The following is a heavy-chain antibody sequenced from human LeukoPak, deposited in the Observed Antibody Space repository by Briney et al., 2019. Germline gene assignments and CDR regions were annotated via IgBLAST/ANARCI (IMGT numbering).Heavy chain of an antibody. Sequence: ASVKVSCKASGYTFTTYGISWVRQAPGQGLEWMGWISGYNGNRNNAQKLQGRVTMTTDTSTSTAYMELRSLRSDDTAVYYCARDRGGLGPLGIAVAIDAFDIWGQGTMVTVSS. CDR3: ARDRGGLGPLGIAVAIDAFDI. D-gene: IGHD6-19*01. CDR2: ISGYNGNR. J-gene: IGHJ3*02. CDR1: GYTFTTYG. V-gene: IGHV1-18*01.